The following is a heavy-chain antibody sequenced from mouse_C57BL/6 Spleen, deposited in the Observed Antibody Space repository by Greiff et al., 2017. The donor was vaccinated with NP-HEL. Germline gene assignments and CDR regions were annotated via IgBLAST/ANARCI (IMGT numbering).Heavy chain of an antibody. CDR3: ARSDGYYVDYAMDY. Sequence: VQLQQPGAELVKPGASVKLSCKASGYTFTSYWMHWVKQRPGQGLEWIGMIHPNSGSTNYNEKFKSKATLTVDKSSSPAYMQLSSLTSEDSAVYYCARSDGYYVDYAMDYWGQGTSVTVSS. D-gene: IGHD2-3*01. CDR1: GYTFTSYW. V-gene: IGHV1-64*01. J-gene: IGHJ4*01. CDR2: IHPNSGST.